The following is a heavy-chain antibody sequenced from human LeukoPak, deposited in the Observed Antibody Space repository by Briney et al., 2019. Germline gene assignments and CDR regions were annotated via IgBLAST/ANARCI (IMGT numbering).Heavy chain of an antibody. Sequence: PSETLPLTCAVYGGSFSGYYWSWIRQPPGKGLEWIGEINHSGSTNYNPSLKSRVTISVDTSKNQFSLKLSSVTAADTAVYYCARAGRFGAMAYPRTYYYGMDVWGQGTTVTVSS. J-gene: IGHJ6*02. D-gene: IGHD5-18*01. CDR3: ARAGRFGAMAYPRTYYYGMDV. CDR2: INHSGST. V-gene: IGHV4-34*01. CDR1: GGSFSGYY.